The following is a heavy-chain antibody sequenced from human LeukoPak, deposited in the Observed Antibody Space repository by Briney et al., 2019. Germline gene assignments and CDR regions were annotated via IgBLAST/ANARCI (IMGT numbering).Heavy chain of an antibody. CDR2: IYRDGSTT. CDR1: GFSLSGYW. V-gene: IGHV3-74*01. Sequence: GGSLRLSFAASGFSLSGYWMHWGRHAPGRGGKWGSRIYRDGSTTDYADSVKGRFSISRDTSKNTLYLDMNSLRAGDTAVYYCARERDDYDDPGPLDYWGQGTLVTVSS. CDR3: ARERDDYDDPGPLDY. J-gene: IGHJ4*02. D-gene: IGHD4-17*01.